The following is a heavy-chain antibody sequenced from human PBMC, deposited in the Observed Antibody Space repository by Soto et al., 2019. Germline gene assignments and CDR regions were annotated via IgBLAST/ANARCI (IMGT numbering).Heavy chain of an antibody. V-gene: IGHV3-74*01. Sequence: GGSLRLSCAASGFTFSSYWMHWVRQAPGKGLVWVSRINSDGSSTSYADSVKGRFTISRDNAKNTLYLQMNSLRAEDTAVYYCARGRLDSSSWHNYYYYYMDVWGKGTTVTVSS. CDR2: INSDGSST. CDR3: ARGRLDSSSWHNYYYYYMDV. D-gene: IGHD6-13*01. J-gene: IGHJ6*03. CDR1: GFTFSSYW.